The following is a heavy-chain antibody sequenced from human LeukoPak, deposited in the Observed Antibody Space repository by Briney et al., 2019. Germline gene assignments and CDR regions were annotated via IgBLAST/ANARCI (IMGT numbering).Heavy chain of an antibody. CDR1: GGTFSSYA. Sequence: EASVKVSCKGSGGTFSSYAISWVRQAPGQGLEWMGGIIPIFGTANYAQKFQGRVTITADESTSTAYMELSSLRSEDTAVYYCARDRAAAAYDAFDIWGQGTMVTVSS. CDR3: ARDRAAAAYDAFDI. D-gene: IGHD6-13*01. CDR2: IIPIFGTA. J-gene: IGHJ3*02. V-gene: IGHV1-69*13.